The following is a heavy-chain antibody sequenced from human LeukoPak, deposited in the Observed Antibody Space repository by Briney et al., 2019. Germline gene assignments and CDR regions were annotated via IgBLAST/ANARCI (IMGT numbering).Heavy chain of an antibody. D-gene: IGHD5-24*01. V-gene: IGHV1-69*05. CDR1: GGTFSSYA. CDR2: IIPIFGTA. CDR3: ARDNSVRDEAWWFDP. J-gene: IGHJ5*02. Sequence: GASVKVSCKASGGTFSSYAISWVRQAPGQGLERMGGIIPIFGTANYAQKFQGRITLTRDMSTSTDYLELSSLRSEDTAVYYCARDNSVRDEAWWFDPWGQGTLVTVSS.